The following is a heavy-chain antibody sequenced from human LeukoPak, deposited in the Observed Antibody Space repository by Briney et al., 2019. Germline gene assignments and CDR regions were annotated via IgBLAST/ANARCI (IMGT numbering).Heavy chain of an antibody. CDR3: AHIGVGDYDYGMDV. CDR2: IIPIFGIA. CDR1: GGTFSSYA. J-gene: IGHJ6*02. D-gene: IGHD2-2*01. V-gene: IGHV1-69*04. Sequence: SVKVSCKASGGTFSSYAISWVRHAPGQGLEWMGRIIPIFGIANYAQKFQGRVTITADKSTSTAYMELSSLRSEDTAVYYCAHIGVGDYDYGMDVWGQGTTVTVSS.